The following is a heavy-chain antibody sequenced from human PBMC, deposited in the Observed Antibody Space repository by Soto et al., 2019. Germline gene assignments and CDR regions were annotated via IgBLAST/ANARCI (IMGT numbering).Heavy chain of an antibody. V-gene: IGHV4-59*01. CDR3: SREVYDTRGYYIDY. CDR2: IYHSGST. D-gene: IGHD3-22*01. J-gene: IGHJ4*02. CDR1: GDSISSNY. Sequence: PSETLSLTCTVSGDSISSNYWSWIRQPPGEGLEWIGYIYHSGSTNYNPSLKSRVTISIDTSKNQFSLKLSSVTAADTAMYYCSREVYDTRGYYIDYWGQGTLVTVSS.